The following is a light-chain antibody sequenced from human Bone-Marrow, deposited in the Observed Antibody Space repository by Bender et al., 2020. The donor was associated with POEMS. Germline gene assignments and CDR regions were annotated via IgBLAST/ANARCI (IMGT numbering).Light chain of an antibody. Sequence: QSALTQPASVSGSPGQSITISCTGTNSDVGGTDLVSWYQQHPGKAPKLMIYEGTKRPSGVPGRFSGSKSANTASLTVSGLQAEDEADYYCSSFAGSDNLVIFGGGTKLTVL. CDR3: SSFAGSDNLVI. CDR2: EGT. V-gene: IGLV2-8*01. J-gene: IGLJ2*01. CDR1: NSDVGGTDL.